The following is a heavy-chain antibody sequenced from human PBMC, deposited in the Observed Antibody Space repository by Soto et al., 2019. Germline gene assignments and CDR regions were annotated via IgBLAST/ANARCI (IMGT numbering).Heavy chain of an antibody. CDR1: GGSISSGDYS. CDR2: IYNSGIT. D-gene: IGHD3-3*01. V-gene: IGHV4-30-4*01. CDR3: ARGVTVFGLVSRFWFDP. Sequence: SETLSLTCTVSGGSISSGDYSWSWVRQSPGKGLEWIGHIYNSGITYYNPSLKSRVVISIDTSRNQFSLRLSSLTAADRAVYLCARGVTVFGLVSRFWFDPWGQGTVVTVSS. J-gene: IGHJ5*02.